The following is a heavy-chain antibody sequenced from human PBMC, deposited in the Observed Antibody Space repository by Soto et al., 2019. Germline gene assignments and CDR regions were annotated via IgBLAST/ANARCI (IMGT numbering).Heavy chain of an antibody. D-gene: IGHD6-13*01. J-gene: IGHJ4*02. CDR1: GFTFSDYA. V-gene: IGHV3-30*04. CDR2: ISHDGRNK. CDR3: ESGATWYGSY. Sequence: QVQLVESGGGVVQPGRSLRLSCAASGFTFSDYAMHWVRQAPGKGLEWVAVISHDGRNKYYADSVKGRFTISRDDSKNTLYAQMNSLKTEDTAVYYSESGATWYGSYWGQGTLVIVSS.